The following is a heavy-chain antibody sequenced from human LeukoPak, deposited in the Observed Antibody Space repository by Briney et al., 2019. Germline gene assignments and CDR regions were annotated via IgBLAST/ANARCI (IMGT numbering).Heavy chain of an antibody. D-gene: IGHD2-2*02. CDR1: GFTFSSYA. CDR2: ISGSGGST. CDR3: AKGDIIVVVPAAIGFDY. J-gene: IGHJ4*02. Sequence: GGSLRLSCAASGFTFSSYAMSWVRQAPGKGLEWVSAISGSGGSTYYADSVKSRFTISRDNSKNTLYLQMNSLRAEDTAVYYCAKGDIIVVVPAAIGFDYWGQGTLVTVSS. V-gene: IGHV3-23*01.